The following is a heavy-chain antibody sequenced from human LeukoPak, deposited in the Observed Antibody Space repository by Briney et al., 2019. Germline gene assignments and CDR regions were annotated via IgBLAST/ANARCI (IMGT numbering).Heavy chain of an antibody. CDR3: ARTSIPGAMATMKNYYYGMDV. CDR1: GGSFSGYY. D-gene: IGHD5-24*01. V-gene: IGHV4-34*01. CDR2: INHSGST. Sequence: PSETLSLTRAVYGGSFSGYYWSWIRQPPGKGLEWIGEINHSGSTNYNPSLKSRVTISVDTSKNQFSLKLSSVTAADTAVYYCARTSIPGAMATMKNYYYGMDVWGQGTTVTVSS. J-gene: IGHJ6*02.